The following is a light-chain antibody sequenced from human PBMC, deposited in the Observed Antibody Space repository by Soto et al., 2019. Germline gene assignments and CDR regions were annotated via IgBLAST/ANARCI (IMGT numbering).Light chain of an antibody. J-gene: IGKJ4*01. CDR2: DAF. V-gene: IGKV3-11*01. CDR1: QSVETY. CDR3: QQRNNWLT. Sequence: EVVLTQSPATLSLSPGERATLSCRASQSVETYLAWYQQKPGQAPRLLIYDAFSRAVGVPARFSGSGSGTDFTLTISNLEPEDFAVYYCQQRNNWLTFGGGTKVEIK.